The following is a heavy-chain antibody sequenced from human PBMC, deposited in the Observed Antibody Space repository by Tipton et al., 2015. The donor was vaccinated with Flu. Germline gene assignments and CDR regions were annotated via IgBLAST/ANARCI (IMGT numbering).Heavy chain of an antibody. D-gene: IGHD3-22*01. CDR3: ARDGYYDSSGYYYDRSYSGMDV. CDR2: ISAYNGNT. Sequence: QLVQSGAEVKKPGASVKVSCKASGYTFTSYGISWVRQAPGQGLEWMGWISAYNGNTDYAQKLQGRVTMTTDTSTSTAYMELRSLGSDDTAVYYCARDGYYDSSGYYYDRSYSGMDVWGQGTTVTVSS. V-gene: IGHV1-18*01. J-gene: IGHJ6*02. CDR1: GYTFTSYG.